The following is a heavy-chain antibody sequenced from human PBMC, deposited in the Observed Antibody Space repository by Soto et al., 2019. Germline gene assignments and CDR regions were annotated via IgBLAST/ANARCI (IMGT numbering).Heavy chain of an antibody. CDR2: IYYSGT. D-gene: IGHD4-17*01. V-gene: IGHV4-59*01. CDR1: GGSISSYY. CDR3: ARDPNGDYYFDY. J-gene: IGHJ4*02. Sequence: SETLSLTCSVSGGSISSYYWSWIRQPPGKGLEWIAYIYYSGTSYNPSLKSRVSISLDTSKNQFSLKLSSVTAADTAVYYCARDPNGDYYFDYWGQGTLVTVSS.